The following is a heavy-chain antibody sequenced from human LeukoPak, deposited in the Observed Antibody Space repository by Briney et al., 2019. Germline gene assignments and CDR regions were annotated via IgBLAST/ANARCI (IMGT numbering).Heavy chain of an antibody. V-gene: IGHV1-2*02. Sequence: ASVKVSCKASGYTFTDYYIHWVRQAPGQGLEWMGWINPNSGGTNYAQKFQGRVTMTRVTFINTAYMEMSRLGSDDTAIYYCASVYSGYDLAQLDYWGQGTLVTVSS. D-gene: IGHD5-12*01. CDR3: ASVYSGYDLAQLDY. CDR1: GYTFTDYY. J-gene: IGHJ4*02. CDR2: INPNSGGT.